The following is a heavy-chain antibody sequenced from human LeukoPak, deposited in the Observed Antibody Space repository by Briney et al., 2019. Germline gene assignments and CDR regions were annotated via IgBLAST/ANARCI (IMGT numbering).Heavy chain of an antibody. Sequence: GGSLRLSCAASGFTFSSYWMSWVRQAPGKGLEWVADIKQGGSEKYYVDSVKRRFTISRDNAKNSLYLQMNSLKAEDTAVYYCARDKFQLGPYYYYGMDVWGQGTTVTVS. J-gene: IGHJ6*02. V-gene: IGHV3-7*01. CDR1: GFTFSSYW. D-gene: IGHD6-6*01. CDR2: IKQGGSEK. CDR3: ARDKFQLGPYYYYGMDV.